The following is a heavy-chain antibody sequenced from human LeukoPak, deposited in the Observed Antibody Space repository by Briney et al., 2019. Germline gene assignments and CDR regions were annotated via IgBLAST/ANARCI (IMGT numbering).Heavy chain of an antibody. D-gene: IGHD3-10*01. CDR1: GGSISSYY. Sequence: SETLSLTCTVSGGSISSYYWSWIRHPPGKGLGWIGYIYYSGSTNYNPSLKSRVTISVDTSKNQFSLKLSSVTAADTAVYYCAREKKHYGSGSLFDYWGQGTLVTVSS. CDR3: AREKKHYGSGSLFDY. J-gene: IGHJ4*02. V-gene: IGHV4-59*01. CDR2: IYYSGST.